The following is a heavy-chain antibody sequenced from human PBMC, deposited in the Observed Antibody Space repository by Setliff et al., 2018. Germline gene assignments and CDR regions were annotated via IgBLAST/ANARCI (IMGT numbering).Heavy chain of an antibody. J-gene: IGHJ4*01. CDR2: IYTNGGT. CDR1: GASISSGNDF. D-gene: IGHD1-1*01. Sequence: SETLSLTCSVSGASISSGNDFWNWIRQPAGKGLEWIGNIYTNGGTDYSPSLRSRVTISLGTSKNQFSLQLTSVTAAGTAIYYCARSDDNFQYPDYWGQGTLVTVSS. V-gene: IGHV4-61*09. CDR3: ARSDDNFQYPDY.